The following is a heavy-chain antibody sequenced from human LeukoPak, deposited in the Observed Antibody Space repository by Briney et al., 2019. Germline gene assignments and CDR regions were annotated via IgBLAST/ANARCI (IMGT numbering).Heavy chain of an antibody. D-gene: IGHD6-6*01. Sequence: ASVKVSCKASGYTFTSYYIFWVRQAPGQGLEWMGWINPNSGGTNYAQKFQGRVTMTRDMSTSTVYMELSSLRSEDTAVYYCARDRDRYSSSFHYFDYWGQGTLVTVSS. CDR3: ARDRDRYSSSFHYFDY. J-gene: IGHJ4*02. CDR2: INPNSGGT. CDR1: GYTFTSYY. V-gene: IGHV1-2*02.